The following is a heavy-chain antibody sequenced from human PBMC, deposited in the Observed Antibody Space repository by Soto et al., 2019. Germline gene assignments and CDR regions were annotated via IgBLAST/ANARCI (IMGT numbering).Heavy chain of an antibody. J-gene: IGHJ6*02. V-gene: IGHV1-2*04. CDR3: ARDSSSYGMDV. Sequence: QVQLVQSGAEVKKPGASVKVSCKASGYNFTGYYMHWVRQAPGQGLEWMGWINPNSGGTNYAQKLQGWVTMTRDTSISTAYMELSRLRSDDTAVYYCARDSSSYGMDVWGQGTTVTVSS. D-gene: IGHD6-13*01. CDR1: GYNFTGYY. CDR2: INPNSGGT.